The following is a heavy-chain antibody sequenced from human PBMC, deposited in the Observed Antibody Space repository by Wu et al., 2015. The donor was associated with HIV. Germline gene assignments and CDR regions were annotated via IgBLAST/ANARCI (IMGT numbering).Heavy chain of an antibody. J-gene: IGHJ6*03. CDR2: ISPHNGDT. Sequence: QVQLVQSGAEVKKPGSSVKVSCKASGGTFSSYAISWVRQAPRQGLEWMAWISPHNGDTNYAQRFQGRVTLTTDTSTNTVSMELRSLTSDDTAVYYCARGDYSSTSYYYYYMDVWGEGTTVTVSS. D-gene: IGHD2-2*01. CDR1: GGTFSSYA. V-gene: IGHV1-18*01. CDR3: ARGDYSSTSYYYYYMDV.